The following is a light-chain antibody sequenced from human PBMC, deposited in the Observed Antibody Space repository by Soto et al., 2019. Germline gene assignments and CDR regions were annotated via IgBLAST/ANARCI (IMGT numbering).Light chain of an antibody. J-gene: IGKJ5*01. Sequence: ENVLTQSPGTLSLSPGDRATLFCRPRQSLTNPYIAWYQQKPGQAPRLLIYDISSRATGIPDRFSGSGSGTDFTLTISRLEPEDFAVFSCQQYGSSITFGQGTRLEIK. CDR1: QSLTNPY. CDR3: QQYGSSIT. CDR2: DIS. V-gene: IGKV3-20*01.